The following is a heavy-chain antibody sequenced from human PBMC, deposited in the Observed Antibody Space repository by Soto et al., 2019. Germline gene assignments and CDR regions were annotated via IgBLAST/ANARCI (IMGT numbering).Heavy chain of an antibody. CDR3: ARDPGVRGFYYYGMDV. J-gene: IGHJ6*02. CDR1: GGSISSYY. Sequence: SETLSLTCTVAGGSISSYYWSWIRQPPGKGLEWIGYIYYSGSTNYNPSLKSRVTISVDTSKNQFSLKLSSVTAADTAVYYCARDPGVRGFYYYGMDVWGQGTTVTVS. D-gene: IGHD3-10*01. CDR2: IYYSGST. V-gene: IGHV4-59*01.